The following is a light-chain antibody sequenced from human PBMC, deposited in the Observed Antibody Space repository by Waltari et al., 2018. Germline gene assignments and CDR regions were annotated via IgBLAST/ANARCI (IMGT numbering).Light chain of an antibody. J-gene: IGLJ6*01. CDR1: SGSVSTSYY. Sequence: QTVVTQEPSFSVSPGGTVTLTCGLSSGSVSTSYYPRWYQQTPGQAPRTLIYSTNTRSSGVPDRFSGSILGNKAALTITGAQADDESDYYCVLYMGSGINVFGSGTKVTVL. CDR2: STN. CDR3: VLYMGSGINV. V-gene: IGLV8-61*01.